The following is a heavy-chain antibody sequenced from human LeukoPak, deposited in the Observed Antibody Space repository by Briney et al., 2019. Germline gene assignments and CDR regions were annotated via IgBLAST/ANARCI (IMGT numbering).Heavy chain of an antibody. CDR2: IYYSGST. V-gene: IGHV4-59*08. CDR1: GGSISSYY. J-gene: IGHJ5*02. CDR3: ARWGYDYVWGSYRYTGWFDP. D-gene: IGHD3-16*02. Sequence: SETLSLTCTVSGGSISSYYWSWIRQPPGKGLEWIGYIYYSGSTNYNPPLKSRVTISVDTSKNQFSLKLSSVTAADTAVYYCARWGYDYVWGSYRYTGWFDPWGQGTLVTVSS.